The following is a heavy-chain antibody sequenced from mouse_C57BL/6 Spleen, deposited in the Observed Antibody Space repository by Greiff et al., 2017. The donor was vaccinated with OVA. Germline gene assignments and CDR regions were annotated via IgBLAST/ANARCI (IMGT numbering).Heavy chain of an antibody. CDR1: GYTFTDYY. V-gene: IGHV1-26*01. CDR2: INPNNGGT. D-gene: IGHD2-5*01. J-gene: IGHJ3*01. Sequence: EVQLQQSGPELVKPGASVKISCKASGYTFTDYYMNWVKQSHGTSLEWIGDINPNNGGTSYNQKFKGKATLTVDKSSSTAYMELRSLTSEDSAVYYCARGDSNYVGFAYWGQGTLVTVSA. CDR3: ARGDSNYVGFAY.